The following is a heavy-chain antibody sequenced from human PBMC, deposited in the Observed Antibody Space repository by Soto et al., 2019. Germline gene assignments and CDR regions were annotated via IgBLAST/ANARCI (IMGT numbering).Heavy chain of an antibody. V-gene: IGHV4-4*02. CDR3: ARLNSGNYYEAFDI. CDR2: IYHSGST. J-gene: IGHJ3*02. Sequence: QVQLQESGPGLVKPSGTLSLTCAVSGGSISSSNWWSWVRQPPGKGLEWIGEIYHSGSTNYNPSLKSRVNISVDKTKNQFSMKLSSVTAADTAVYYCARLNSGNYYEAFDIWGQGTMVNVSS. CDR1: GGSISSSNW. D-gene: IGHD1-26*01.